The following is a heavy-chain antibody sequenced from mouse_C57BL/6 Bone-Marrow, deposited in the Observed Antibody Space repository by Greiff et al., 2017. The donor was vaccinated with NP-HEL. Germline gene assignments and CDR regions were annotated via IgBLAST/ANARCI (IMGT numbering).Heavy chain of an antibody. CDR3: ARSDWDGPKLPYYYAMDY. CDR2: IDPSDSYT. V-gene: IGHV1-69*01. D-gene: IGHD4-1*01. Sequence: QVHVKQPGAELVMPGASVKLSCKASGYTFTSYWMHWVKQRPGQGLEWIGEIDPSDSYTNYNQKFKGKSTLTVDKSSSTAYMQLSSLTSEDSAVYYCARSDWDGPKLPYYYAMDYWGQGTSVTVSS. J-gene: IGHJ4*01. CDR1: GYTFTSYW.